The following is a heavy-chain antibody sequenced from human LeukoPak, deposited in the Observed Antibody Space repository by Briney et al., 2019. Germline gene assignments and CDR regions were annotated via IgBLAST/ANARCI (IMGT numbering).Heavy chain of an antibody. V-gene: IGHV5-51*01. CDR1: GYSFTSYW. CDR2: IYPGDSDT. D-gene: IGHD2-15*01. Sequence: GESLKISCKGSGYSFTSYWIGWVRQMPGKGLEWMGIIYPGDSDTRYSPSFQGQVTISADKSISTAYLQWSSLKASDTAMYYCASLGYCSGGSCYAFDIWGRGTMVTVSS. J-gene: IGHJ3*02. CDR3: ASLGYCSGGSCYAFDI.